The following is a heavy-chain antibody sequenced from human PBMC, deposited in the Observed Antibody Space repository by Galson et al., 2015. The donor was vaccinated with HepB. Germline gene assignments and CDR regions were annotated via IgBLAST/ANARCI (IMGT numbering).Heavy chain of an antibody. V-gene: IGHV3-23*01. D-gene: IGHD3-10*01. CDR3: ARLPLAVGCRYGSCSHAFDI. CDR1: GFTFSSYA. CDR2: ISGSGGST. Sequence: SLRLSCAASGFTFSSYAMSWVRQAPGKGLEWVSAISGSGGSTYYADSVKGRFTISRDNSKNTLYLQMNSLKASDTAMYYCARLPLAVGCRYGSCSHAFDIWGQGTMVTVSS. J-gene: IGHJ3*02.